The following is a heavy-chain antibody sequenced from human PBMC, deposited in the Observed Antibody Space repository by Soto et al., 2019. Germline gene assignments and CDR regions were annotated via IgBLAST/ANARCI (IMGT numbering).Heavy chain of an antibody. J-gene: IGHJ4*02. CDR1: GFTFSSYW. V-gene: IGHV3-74*03. Sequence: PGGSLRLSCAASGFTFSSYWMHWVRQAPGKGLVWVSRISDDGSSTTYADSVRGRFTISRDNANYTLYLEISSLRAGDTGVYYCARGHDSVFDNWGQGTLVTVSS. CDR3: ARGHDSVFDN. D-gene: IGHD3-10*01. CDR2: ISDDGSST.